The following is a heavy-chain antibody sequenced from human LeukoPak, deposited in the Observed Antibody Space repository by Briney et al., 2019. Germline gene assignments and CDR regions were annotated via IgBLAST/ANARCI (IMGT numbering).Heavy chain of an antibody. V-gene: IGHV1-69*04. CDR3: ARDLGYCSGGSCYSGYYYYYMDV. D-gene: IGHD2-15*01. Sequence: SVKVSCKASGGTFSSYAISWVRQAPGQGLEWKGRIIPILGIANYAQKFQGRVTITADKSTSTAYMELSSLRSEDTAVYYCARDLGYCSGGSCYSGYYYYYMDVWGKGTTVTVSS. CDR2: IIPILGIA. CDR1: GGTFSSYA. J-gene: IGHJ6*03.